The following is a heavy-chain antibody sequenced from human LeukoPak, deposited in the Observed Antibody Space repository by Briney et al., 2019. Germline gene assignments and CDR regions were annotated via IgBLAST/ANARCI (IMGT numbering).Heavy chain of an antibody. V-gene: IGHV3-74*01. D-gene: IGHD3/OR15-3a*01. CDR2: INGDGRNI. CDR1: GLTFSSYW. CDR3: ARERTGYYMAC. Sequence: GGSLRLSCVASGLTFSSYWMHWVRQDPRKGLVWVSRINGDGRNINYADSVRGRFTISRDNAKNTLYLQMNTLRVEDTAVYYCARERTGYYMACWGQGTLVTVSS. J-gene: IGHJ4*02.